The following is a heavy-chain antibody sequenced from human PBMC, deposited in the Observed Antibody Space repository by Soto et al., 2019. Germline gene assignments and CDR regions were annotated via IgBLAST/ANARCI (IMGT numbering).Heavy chain of an antibody. CDR1: GFTFSNFD. D-gene: IGHD3-10*01. Sequence: EVQLVESGGGLVQPGGSPRLSCTASGFTFSNFDMNWVRRAPGQGLEWLSYVSSGSHTRYYADSVRGRFTISRDDAKKSIYLQLNGLRPEDTALDYCTRDDANMARDSGMDVWGQGTTVTVSS. V-gene: IGHV3-48*01. J-gene: IGHJ6*02. CDR2: VSSGSHTR. CDR3: TRDDANMARDSGMDV.